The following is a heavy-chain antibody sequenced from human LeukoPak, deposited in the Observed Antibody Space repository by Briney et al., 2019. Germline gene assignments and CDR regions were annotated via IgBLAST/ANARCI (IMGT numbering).Heavy chain of an antibody. V-gene: IGHV3-21*01. D-gene: IGHD6-13*01. CDR1: GFTFSSYS. CDR2: ISSSSSYI. CDR3: ARAIRGYSSSWYEWFDP. Sequence: GGSLRLSCAASGFTFSSYSMNWVGQAPGKGLEWVSSISSSSSYIYYADSVKGRFTISRDNAKNSLYLQMNSLRAEDTAVYYCARAIRGYSSSWYEWFDPWGQGTLVTVSS. J-gene: IGHJ5*02.